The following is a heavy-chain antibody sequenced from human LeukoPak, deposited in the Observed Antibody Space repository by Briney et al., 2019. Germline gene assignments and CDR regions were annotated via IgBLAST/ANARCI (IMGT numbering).Heavy chain of an antibody. D-gene: IGHD3-10*01. CDR1: GGSISYYY. Sequence: SETLSLTCTVSGGSISYYYWNWIRQPAGKGLEWIGRIYTSGRTYYNPSLKSRVSMSVDTSKNQFSLQLNSVTPEDTAVYYCARVMGAFDIWGQGTMVTVSS. CDR3: ARVMGAFDI. CDR2: IYTSGRT. V-gene: IGHV4-4*07. J-gene: IGHJ3*02.